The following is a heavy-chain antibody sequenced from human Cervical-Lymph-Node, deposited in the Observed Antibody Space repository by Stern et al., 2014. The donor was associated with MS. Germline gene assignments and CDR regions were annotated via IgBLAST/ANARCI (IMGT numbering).Heavy chain of an antibody. CDR3: ARRDYYDSTGYYGDAFDI. CDR1: GGTFSSYA. CDR2: IIPIFGTT. J-gene: IGHJ3*02. V-gene: IGHV1-69*01. Sequence: MQLVESGAEVKKPGSSVKVSCKASGGTFSSYAISWVRQAPGRGLEWMGEIIPIFGTTKYAQKFQGRVTIIADGYTTTAYMELSSLRSEDTAVYYCARRDYYDSTGYYGDAFDIWGQGTMVTVSS. D-gene: IGHD3-22*01.